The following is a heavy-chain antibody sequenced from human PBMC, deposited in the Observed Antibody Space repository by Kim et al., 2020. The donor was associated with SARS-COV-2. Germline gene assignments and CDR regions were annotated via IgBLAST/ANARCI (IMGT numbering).Heavy chain of an antibody. CDR1: GGSISSYY. J-gene: IGHJ3*02. CDR3: ARGETYYDILTGYAFDI. CDR2: IYYSGST. Sequence: SETLSLICTVSGGSISSYYWSWIRQPPGKGLEWIGYIYYSGSTNYNPSLKSRVTISVDTSKNQFSLKLSSVTAADTAVYYCARGETYYDILTGYAFDIWG. D-gene: IGHD3-9*01. V-gene: IGHV4-59*01.